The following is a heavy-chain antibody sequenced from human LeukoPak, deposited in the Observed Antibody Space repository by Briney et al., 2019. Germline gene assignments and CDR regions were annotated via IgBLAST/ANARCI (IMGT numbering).Heavy chain of an antibody. Sequence: SETLSLTCTVSGGSFSSSSYYWGWIRQPPGKGLEWIGSIYYSGSTYYNPSLKSRVTISVDTSKNQYSLKLSSVTAADTAVYYCASPPHTLWSPGLYGMDVWGQGTTVTVSS. J-gene: IGHJ6*02. D-gene: IGHD3-10*01. CDR3: ASPPHTLWSPGLYGMDV. V-gene: IGHV4-39*01. CDR2: IYYSGST. CDR1: GGSFSSSSYY.